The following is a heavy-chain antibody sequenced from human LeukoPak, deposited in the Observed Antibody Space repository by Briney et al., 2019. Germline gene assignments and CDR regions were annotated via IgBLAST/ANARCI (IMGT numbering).Heavy chain of an antibody. CDR1: GGSISSSSYY. CDR3: ARDLSDRYCSGGSCYVY. CDR2: IYKAGNT. J-gene: IGHJ4*02. D-gene: IGHD2-15*01. V-gene: IGHV4-39*02. Sequence: SETLSLTCTVSGGSISSSSYYWAWLRQPPGKGLEWIGSIYKAGNTNYSPSLRSRVFISVDTSNNQFSLSLSSVTAADTAVYYCARDLSDRYCSGGSCYVYWGQGTLVTVSS.